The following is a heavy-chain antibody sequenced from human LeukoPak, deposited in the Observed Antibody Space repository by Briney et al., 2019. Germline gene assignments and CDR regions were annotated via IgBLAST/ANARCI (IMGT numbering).Heavy chain of an antibody. Sequence: GASVKVSCKASGYTFTSYDINWVRQATGQGLEWMGWMNPNSGNTGYAQKFQGRVTMTRNTSISTAYMELSSLRSEDTAVYYCARQSSSWSPYDYWGQGTLVTVSS. V-gene: IGHV1-8*01. D-gene: IGHD6-13*01. CDR1: GYTFTSYD. CDR3: ARQSSSWSPYDY. J-gene: IGHJ4*02. CDR2: MNPNSGNT.